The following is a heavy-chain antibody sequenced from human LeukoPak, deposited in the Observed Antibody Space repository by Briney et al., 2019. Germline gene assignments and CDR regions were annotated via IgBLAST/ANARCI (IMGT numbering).Heavy chain of an antibody. CDR1: GFTFSSYS. D-gene: IGHD3-22*01. V-gene: IGHV3-21*01. CDR2: ISSSSSYI. J-gene: IGHJ3*02. Sequence: PGGSLRLSCAASGFTFSSYSMNWVRQAPGKGLEWVSSISSSSSYIYYAYSVKGRFPISRDNAKNSLYLQMKSLRDEDTAVYYCAREYYYDSSAWGAFDIWGQGTMVTVSS. CDR3: AREYYYDSSAWGAFDI.